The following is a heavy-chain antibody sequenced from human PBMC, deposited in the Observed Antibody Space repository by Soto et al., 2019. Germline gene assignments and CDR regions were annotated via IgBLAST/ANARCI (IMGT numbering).Heavy chain of an antibody. Sequence: QVQLQQSGPGLVKPSQTLSLTCAISGDSVSSNSATWSWIRQSPSRGLEWLGRTYYRSRWYNDFAPSLKSRITINPDISKNHFFLQLISVTPEETAVYYCARERGFLSEAFDIWGRGTVVTVSS. CDR2: TYYRSRWYN. V-gene: IGHV6-1*02. D-gene: IGHD3-10*01. CDR1: GDSVSSNSAT. CDR3: ARERGFLSEAFDI. J-gene: IGHJ3*02.